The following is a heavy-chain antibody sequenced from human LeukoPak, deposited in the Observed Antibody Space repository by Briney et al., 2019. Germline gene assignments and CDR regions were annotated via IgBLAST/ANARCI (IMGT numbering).Heavy chain of an antibody. Sequence: SETLSLTCTVSGGSISSGGYYWSWIRQHPGKGLEWIGYIYYSGSTYYNPSLKSRVTISVDTSKNQFSLKLSSVTAADTAVYYCAADTMVQGDWYFDLWGRGTLVTVSS. CDR2: IYYSGST. J-gene: IGHJ2*01. D-gene: IGHD3-10*01. CDR3: AADTMVQGDWYFDL. CDR1: GGSISSGGYY. V-gene: IGHV4-31*03.